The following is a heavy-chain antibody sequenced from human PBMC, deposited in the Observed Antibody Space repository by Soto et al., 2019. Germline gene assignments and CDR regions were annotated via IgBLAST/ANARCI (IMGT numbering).Heavy chain of an antibody. J-gene: IGHJ5*02. D-gene: IGHD2-2*01. Sequence: KSSETLSLTCFVSGGSVTSHHWSWIRQFPGQGLEWIAYTSYTGNTNYNPSLQSRVTISLDTSKNQLSLKLTSMTAADTAVYYCARSIYCTSNTCYFVPWFDPCGHGSLVTGSS. V-gene: IGHV4-59*02. CDR1: GGSVTSHH. CDR2: TSYTGNT. CDR3: ARSIYCTSNTCYFVPWFDP.